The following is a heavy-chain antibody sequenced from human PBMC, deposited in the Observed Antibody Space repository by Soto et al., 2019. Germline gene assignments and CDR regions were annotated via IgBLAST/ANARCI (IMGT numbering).Heavy chain of an antibody. V-gene: IGHV2-5*02. CDR3: AHRRGAYYFDY. J-gene: IGHJ4*02. CDR1: GFSLSTNGVG. Sequence: QIILKESGPSLVKPTQTVTLTCTVSGFSLSTNGVGVAWIRQPPGKALAWLALIYWDGDKRYSPSLKSRLTITKDASKNQVVLTMTNMDPVDTATYYCAHRRGAYYFDYWGQGTLVTVSS. D-gene: IGHD1-26*01. CDR2: IYWDGDK.